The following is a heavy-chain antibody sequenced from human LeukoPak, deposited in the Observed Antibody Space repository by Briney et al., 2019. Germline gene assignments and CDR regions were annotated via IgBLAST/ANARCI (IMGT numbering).Heavy chain of an antibody. CDR3: SRNGLVDFDY. Sequence: GGSLRLSCTTSGFAFDDFAMSWVRQPAGKGLEWVGFIRRRAYGGAAAYSASVKGRFIISRDDSKGIAYLQMNSRKTEDTAVYYCSRNGLVDFDYWGQGSRVIVS. CDR1: GFAFDDFA. V-gene: IGHV3-49*04. CDR2: IRRRAYGGAA. J-gene: IGHJ4*02.